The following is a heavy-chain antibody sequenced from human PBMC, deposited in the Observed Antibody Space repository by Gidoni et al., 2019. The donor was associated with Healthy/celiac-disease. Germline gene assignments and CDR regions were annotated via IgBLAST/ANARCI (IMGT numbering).Heavy chain of an antibody. CDR1: GFTFSSSG. V-gene: IGHV3-33*01. J-gene: IGHJ4*02. CDR2: IWYDGSNK. CDR3: ARDAGHPREGREAILGY. D-gene: IGHD2-8*02. Sequence: QVQLVESGGGVVQPGRSLRLSCAASGFTFSSSGMHWVRQAPGKGLEWVAVIWYDGSNKYYADSVKGRFTISRDNSKNTLYLQMNSLRAEDTAVYYCARDAGHPREGREAILGYWGQGTLVTVSS.